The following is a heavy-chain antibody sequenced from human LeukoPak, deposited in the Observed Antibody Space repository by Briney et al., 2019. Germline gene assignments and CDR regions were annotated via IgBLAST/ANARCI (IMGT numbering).Heavy chain of an antibody. CDR1: GFTFSSYG. CDR2: ISYDGSNK. J-gene: IGHJ4*02. CDR3: ARDPGGDYYQPEYYFDY. Sequence: HPGGSLRLSCAASGFTFSSYGMHWVRQAPGKGLEWVAVISYDGSNKYYADSVKGRFTISRDNSKNTLYLQMNSLRAEDTAVYYCARDPGGDYYQPEYYFDYWGQGTLVTVSS. D-gene: IGHD2-21*02. V-gene: IGHV3-30*03.